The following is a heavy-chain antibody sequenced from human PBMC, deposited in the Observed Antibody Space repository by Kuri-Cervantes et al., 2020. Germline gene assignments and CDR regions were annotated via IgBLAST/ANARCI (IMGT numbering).Heavy chain of an antibody. V-gene: IGHV4-31*03. J-gene: IGHJ5*02. CDR3: ARRGLGLQNWFDP. Sequence: SETLSLTCTVSGASINSGGYYWSWIRQHPGKGLEWIGYIYYSGSTYYNPSLKSRVSISVDTSKNQFSLKLNSVTAADTAVFYCARRGLGLQNWFDPWGQGTLVTVSS. D-gene: IGHD2-15*01. CDR1: GASINSGGYY. CDR2: IYYSGST.